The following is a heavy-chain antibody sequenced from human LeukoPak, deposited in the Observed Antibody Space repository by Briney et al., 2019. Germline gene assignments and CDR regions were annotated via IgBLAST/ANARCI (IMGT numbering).Heavy chain of an antibody. CDR1: GGSISSGSYY. D-gene: IGHD3-22*01. J-gene: IGHJ6*03. Sequence: PSETLSLTCTVSGGSISSGSYYWSWIRQPAGKGLEWIGRIYTSGSTNYNPSLKSRVTISVDTSKNQFSLKLSSVTAADTAVYYCARGDYYDSSGYYYSYYYYMDVWGKGTTVTVSS. CDR2: IYTSGST. CDR3: ARGDYYDSSGYYYSYYYYMDV. V-gene: IGHV4-61*02.